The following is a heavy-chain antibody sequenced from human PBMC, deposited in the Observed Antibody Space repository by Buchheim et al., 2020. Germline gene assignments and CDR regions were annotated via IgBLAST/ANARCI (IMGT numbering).Heavy chain of an antibody. Sequence: QVQLQESGPGLVKPSQTLSLTCTVSGGSISSDDYYWSWIRQPPGKGLEWIGYISYSGSTYYNPSLQSRLTIPVATSKKPFVLKLSSVTAADTAVYYCARDINGRADYWGQGTL. CDR1: GGSISSDDYY. V-gene: IGHV4-30-4*01. CDR3: ARDINGRADY. J-gene: IGHJ4*02. D-gene: IGHD3-10*01. CDR2: ISYSGST.